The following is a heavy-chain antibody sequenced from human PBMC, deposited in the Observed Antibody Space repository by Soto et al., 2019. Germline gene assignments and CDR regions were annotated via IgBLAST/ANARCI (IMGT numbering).Heavy chain of an antibody. V-gene: IGHV4-59*12. CDR2: VYYNGST. CDR1: GGPIAPFY. J-gene: IGHJ4*02. D-gene: IGHD6-19*01. Sequence: SETLSLTCTVSGGPIAPFYWTWIRQSPGKGLESIGYVYYNGSTNYNPALKGRVTISLDTSKSQFSLRLSSVTAADTAVYYCARTRGRGQWRDFYFDFWGQGSLATVSS. CDR3: ARTRGRGQWRDFYFDF.